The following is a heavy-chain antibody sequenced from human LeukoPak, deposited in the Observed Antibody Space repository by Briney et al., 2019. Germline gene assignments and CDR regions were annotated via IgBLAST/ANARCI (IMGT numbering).Heavy chain of an antibody. CDR2: ISAYNGNT. CDR1: GYTFSSHG. V-gene: IGHV1-18*01. Sequence: ASVKVSCKASGYTFSSHGISWVRQAPGQGLEWMGWISAYNGNTNYAQKFQGRVTMTTDTSTSTAYMELRSVRSDDTAVYYCARLDTAMVYWYFDLWGRGTLVTVSS. D-gene: IGHD5-18*01. CDR3: ARLDTAMVYWYFDL. J-gene: IGHJ2*01.